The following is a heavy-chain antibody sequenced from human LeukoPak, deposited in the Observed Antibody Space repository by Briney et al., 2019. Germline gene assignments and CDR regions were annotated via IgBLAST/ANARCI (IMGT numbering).Heavy chain of an antibody. CDR3: ARGRYRHYYGSGSPPNDAFDI. V-gene: IGHV4-34*01. CDR2: INHSGST. Sequence: PSETLSLTCAVYGGSFSGYYWSWIRQPPGKGLEWIGGINHSGSTNYNPSLKSRVTISVDTSKNQFSLKLSSVTAADTAVYYCARGRYRHYYGSGSPPNDAFDIWGQGTMVTVSS. J-gene: IGHJ3*02. D-gene: IGHD3-10*01. CDR1: GGSFSGYY.